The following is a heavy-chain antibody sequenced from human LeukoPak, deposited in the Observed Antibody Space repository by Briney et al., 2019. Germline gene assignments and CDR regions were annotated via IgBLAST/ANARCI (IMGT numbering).Heavy chain of an antibody. D-gene: IGHD2-8*01. V-gene: IGHV3-21*01. CDR2: ISSSSSYI. Sequence: GGSLRLSCAASGFTFNNYAMNWVRQAPGKGLEWVSSISSSSSYIYYADSVKGRFTISRDNAKNSLYLQMNSLRAEDTAVYYCARASPKGTISYGYFDLWGRGTLVTVSS. CDR3: ARASPKGTISYGYFDL. J-gene: IGHJ2*01. CDR1: GFTFNNYA.